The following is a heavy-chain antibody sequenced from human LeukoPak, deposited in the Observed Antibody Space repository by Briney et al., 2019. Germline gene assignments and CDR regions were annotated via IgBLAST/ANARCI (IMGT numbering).Heavy chain of an antibody. V-gene: IGHV3-23*01. CDR2: ISGSGGRT. D-gene: IGHD3-9*01. CDR3: AKDKAGYYNRPYYFDY. CDR1: GFTFSSYA. J-gene: IGHJ4*02. Sequence: AGGSLRLSCAASGFTFSSYAMSWVRQAPGKGLEWVSAISGSGGRTYYADSVKGRFTISRDNSKNTLYLQMNSLRAEDTAVYYCAKDKAGYYNRPYYFDYWGQGTLVTVSS.